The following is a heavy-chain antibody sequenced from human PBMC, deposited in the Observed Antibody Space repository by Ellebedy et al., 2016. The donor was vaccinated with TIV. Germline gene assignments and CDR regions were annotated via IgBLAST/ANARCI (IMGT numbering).Heavy chain of an antibody. CDR3: ASHSIVGETAV. CDR1: GFTFGSYS. Sequence: GESLKISCAASGFTFGSYSTNWLRQAAGKGLEWVSSISRSSSYIYYADSVKGRFTISTDNAKNSLYLQMNRLIAEDTTGYDCASHSIVGETAVWGHGTLVTVSS. D-gene: IGHD1-26*01. V-gene: IGHV3-21*01. J-gene: IGHJ4*01. CDR2: ISRSSSYI.